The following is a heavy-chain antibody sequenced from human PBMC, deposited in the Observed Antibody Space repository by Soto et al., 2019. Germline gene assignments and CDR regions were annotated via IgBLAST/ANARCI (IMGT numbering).Heavy chain of an antibody. CDR1: GGSISGYY. V-gene: IGHV4-59*12. J-gene: IGHJ4*02. Sequence: PSETLSLTCTVSGGSISGYYWSWIRQPPGKGLEWIGNVYYSGGAKYNPSVKRRVSISVDTSKNQFSLKLSSVTAADTAVYYCARAYSSGWLDYWGQGTLVTVSS. CDR2: VYYSGGA. CDR3: ARAYSSGWLDY. D-gene: IGHD6-19*01.